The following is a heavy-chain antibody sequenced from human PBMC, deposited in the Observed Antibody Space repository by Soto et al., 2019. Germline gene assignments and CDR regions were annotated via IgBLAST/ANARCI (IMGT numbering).Heavy chain of an antibody. CDR1: GYTFTSYA. CDR2: INAGNGNT. CDR3: ARDLYCISTSCYTFVYYYYYGMDV. V-gene: IGHV1-3*01. J-gene: IGHJ6*02. Sequence: ASVKVSCKASGYTFTSYAMHWVRQAPGQRLEWMGWINAGNGNTKYSQKFQGRVTITRDTSASTAYMELSSLRSEDTAVYYCARDLYCISTSCYTFVYYYYYGMDVWGQGTTVTVSS. D-gene: IGHD2-2*02.